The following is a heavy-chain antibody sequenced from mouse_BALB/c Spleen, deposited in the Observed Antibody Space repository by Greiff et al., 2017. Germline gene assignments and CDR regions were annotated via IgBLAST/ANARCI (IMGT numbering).Heavy chain of an antibody. Sequence: ESGAELVRPGTSVKVSCKASGYAFTNYLIEWVKQRPGQGLEWIGVINPGSGGTNYNEKFKGKATLTADKSSSTAYMQLSSLTSDDSAVYFCARSGITTGYYFDYWGQGTTLTVSS. D-gene: IGHD2-4*01. CDR3: ARSGITTGYYFDY. J-gene: IGHJ2*01. CDR2: INPGSGGT. V-gene: IGHV1-54*01. CDR1: GYAFTNYL.